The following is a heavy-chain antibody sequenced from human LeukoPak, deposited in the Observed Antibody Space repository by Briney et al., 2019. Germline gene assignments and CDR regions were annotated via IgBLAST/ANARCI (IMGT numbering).Heavy chain of an antibody. V-gene: IGHV4-34*01. CDR1: GGSSSGYY. Sequence: KPSETLSLTCAVYGGSSSGYYWSWIRQPPGKGLEWIGEINHSGSTNYNPSLKSRVTISVDTSKNQFSLKLSSVTAADTAVYYCARDGYNWGYFDYWGQGTLVTVSS. D-gene: IGHD5-24*01. CDR2: INHSGST. J-gene: IGHJ4*02. CDR3: ARDGYNWGYFDY.